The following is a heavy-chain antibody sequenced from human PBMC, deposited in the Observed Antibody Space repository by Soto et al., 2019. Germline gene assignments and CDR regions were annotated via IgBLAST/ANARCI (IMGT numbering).Heavy chain of an antibody. V-gene: IGHV1-46*01. Sequence: QVQLVQSGAEVKKPGASVKLSCRTSGYTFTHYYIHWVRQAPGQALEWLGIINPASGSTNYAQDFQGRVTLTMDTSTTAVYMDLSGLRAEDTAIFYCARDLAAGDHWGQGTLVTVSS. CDR2: INPASGST. CDR3: ARDLAAGDH. J-gene: IGHJ4*02. D-gene: IGHD6-13*01. CDR1: GYTFTHYY.